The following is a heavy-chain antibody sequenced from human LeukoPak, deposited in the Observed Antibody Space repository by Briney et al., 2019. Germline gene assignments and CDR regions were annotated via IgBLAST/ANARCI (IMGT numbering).Heavy chain of an antibody. CDR3: AKSYWEGSRLIDH. J-gene: IGHJ4*02. Sequence: GGSLRLSCAASGFSSSTSSMNWVRQAPGKGLQWISYITSSDASTLYAESVRGRFTISRDDAKNSLYLQINSLRAEDTAMYYCAKSYWEGSRLIDHWGQGTLVTVSP. V-gene: IGHV3-48*04. D-gene: IGHD1-26*01. CDR2: ITSSDAST. CDR1: GFSSSTSS.